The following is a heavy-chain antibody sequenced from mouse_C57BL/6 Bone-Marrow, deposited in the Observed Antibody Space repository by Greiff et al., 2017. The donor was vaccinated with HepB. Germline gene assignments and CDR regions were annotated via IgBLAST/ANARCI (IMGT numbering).Heavy chain of an antibody. CDR2: IYPGDGDT. D-gene: IGHD2-4*01. Sequence: QVQLKQSGAELVKPGASVKISCKASGYAFSSYWMNWVKQRPGKGLEWIGQIYPGDGDTNYNGKFKGKATLTADKSSSTAYMQLSSLTSEDSAVYFCATSYYDRYFDYWGQGTTLTVSS. J-gene: IGHJ2*01. V-gene: IGHV1-80*01. CDR3: ATSYYDRYFDY. CDR1: GYAFSSYW.